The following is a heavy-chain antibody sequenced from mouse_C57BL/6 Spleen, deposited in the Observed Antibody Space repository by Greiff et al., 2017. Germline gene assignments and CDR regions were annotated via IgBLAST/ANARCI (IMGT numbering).Heavy chain of an antibody. CDR3: ARCDCEAGFAY. V-gene: IGHV1-52*01. Sequence: VQLQQPGAELVRPGASVKLSCKASGYTFTSYWMHWVKQRPIQGLEWIGNIDPSDSDTHYNQKFKGKATLTVDKSSSTAYMQLSSLTSEDSAVYYCARCDCEAGFAYWGQGTPLTVSA. CDR2: IDPSDSDT. CDR1: GYTFTSYW. J-gene: IGHJ3*01. D-gene: IGHD2-13*01.